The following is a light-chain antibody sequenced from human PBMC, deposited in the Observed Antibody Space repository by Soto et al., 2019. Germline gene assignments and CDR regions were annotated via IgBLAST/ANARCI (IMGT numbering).Light chain of an antibody. V-gene: IGLV2-14*01. Sequence: QSALTQPASVSGYPGQSITISCTGTSSDVGASNYISWYQQHPDRAPKLIIYEVSNRPSGVSNRFAGSKSGNTASLTISGLQAEDEADYYCSSYTSTNTLEGVFGGGTKLTVL. CDR1: SSDVGASNY. CDR2: EVS. CDR3: SSYTSTNTLEGV. J-gene: IGLJ2*01.